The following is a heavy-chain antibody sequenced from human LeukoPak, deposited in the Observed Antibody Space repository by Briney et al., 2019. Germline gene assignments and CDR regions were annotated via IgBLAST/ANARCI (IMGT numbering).Heavy chain of an antibody. J-gene: IGHJ4*02. CDR2: IYPRDGST. Sequence: ASVKVSCKASGYTFTSNYIHWVRQAPGQGLEWMGMIYPRDGSTSYAQKFQGRVTVTRDTSTSTVHMELSGLRSEDTAVYYCARDQEGFDYRGQGTLVTVSS. CDR1: GYTFTSNY. V-gene: IGHV1-46*01. CDR3: ARDQEGFDY.